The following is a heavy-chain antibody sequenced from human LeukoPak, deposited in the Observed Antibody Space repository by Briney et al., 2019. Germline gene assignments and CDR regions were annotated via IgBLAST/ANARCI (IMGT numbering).Heavy chain of an antibody. CDR1: GGSISSSSYY. CDR2: IYYSGST. J-gene: IGHJ4*02. CDR3: ARHGIAVATHFDY. V-gene: IGHV4-39*01. Sequence: SETLSLTCTVSGGSISSSSYYWGWIRQPPGKGLEWIGSIYYSGSTYYNPSLESRVTISVDTSKNQFSLKLSSVTAADTAVYYCARHGIAVATHFDYWGQGTLVTVSS. D-gene: IGHD6-19*01.